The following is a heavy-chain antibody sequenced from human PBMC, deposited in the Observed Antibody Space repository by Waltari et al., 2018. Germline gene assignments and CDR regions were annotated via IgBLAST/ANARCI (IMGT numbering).Heavy chain of an antibody. D-gene: IGHD3-22*01. CDR3: ARRGYYYDSSGYYWTAAPSTFDY. J-gene: IGHJ4*02. V-gene: IGHV4-34*01. CDR1: GGSFSGYY. Sequence: QVQLQQWGAGLLKPSETLSLTCAVYGGSFSGYYWSWIRQPPGKGLEWIGEINHSGSTNYNPSLNSRVTISVDTSKNQFSLKLSSVTAADTAVYYCARRGYYYDSSGYYWTAAPSTFDYWCQGTLVTVSS. CDR2: INHSGST.